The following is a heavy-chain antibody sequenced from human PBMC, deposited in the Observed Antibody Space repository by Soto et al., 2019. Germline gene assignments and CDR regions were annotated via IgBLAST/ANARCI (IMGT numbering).Heavy chain of an antibody. CDR1: GGSISSSSYY. CDR2: IYYSGST. V-gene: IGHV4-39*01. D-gene: IGHD3-10*01. J-gene: IGHJ3*02. Sequence: SETLSLTCTVSGGSISSSSYYWGWIRQPPGKGLEWIGSIYYSGSTYYNPSLKSRVTISVDTSKNQFSLKLSSVTAADTAVYYCAKGGSGSYSNAYDIWGQGTMVTVS. CDR3: AKGGSGSYSNAYDI.